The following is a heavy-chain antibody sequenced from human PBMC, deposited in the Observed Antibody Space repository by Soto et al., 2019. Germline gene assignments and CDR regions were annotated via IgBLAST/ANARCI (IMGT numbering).Heavy chain of an antibody. CDR1: AFTFSDYA. CDR2: INSSGRST. D-gene: IGHD6-19*01. J-gene: IGHJ5*02. V-gene: IGHV3-23*01. CDR3: AKAPARQWLVSFWFDL. Sequence: GGSLRLSCAASAFTFSDYAMGWVRQAPGKGLEWVATINSSGRSTYYADSVKGRLTVSRDNSKNTVFLQMSSLRADDTATFYCAKAPARQWLVSFWFDLWGQGTPVTVTS.